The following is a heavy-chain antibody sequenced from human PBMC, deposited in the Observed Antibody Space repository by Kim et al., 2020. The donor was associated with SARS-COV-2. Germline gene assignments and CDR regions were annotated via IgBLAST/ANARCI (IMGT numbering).Heavy chain of an antibody. D-gene: IGHD1-26*01. CDR2: ISYSGNT. CDR1: GGSISRSSYD. CDR3: ARRGGPRGYYYYYMDV. J-gene: IGHJ6*03. V-gene: IGHV4-39*01. Sequence: SETLSLTCSVSGGSISRSSYDWGWIRQPPGKGLEWIGSISYSGNTHYNPSLKSRVTISLDTSKTQISLKLTSVTAADTAVYYCARRGGPRGYYYYYMDVWGNGTTVTVSS.